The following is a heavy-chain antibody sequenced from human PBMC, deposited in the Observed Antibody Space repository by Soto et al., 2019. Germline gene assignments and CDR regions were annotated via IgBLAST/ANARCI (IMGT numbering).Heavy chain of an antibody. CDR3: AKSLSASPNYFFDS. Sequence: GGSLRLSCAASGFPFSSYAMTWVRQTPGKGLEWVSGISGSGGITYYADSVKGRFTISGDNSNNTLFLQMHSLRADDTAVYYCAKSLSASPNYFFDSWGQGTLVTVSS. D-gene: IGHD1-1*01. V-gene: IGHV3-23*01. CDR1: GFPFSSYA. CDR2: ISGSGGIT. J-gene: IGHJ4*02.